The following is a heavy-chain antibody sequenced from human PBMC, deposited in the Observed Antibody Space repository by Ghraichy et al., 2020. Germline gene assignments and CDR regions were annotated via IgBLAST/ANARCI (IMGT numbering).Heavy chain of an antibody. CDR1: EFTFSDAW. CDR2: IKSKTDGGTT. V-gene: IGHV3-15*01. J-gene: IGHJ4*02. Sequence: GESLNISCAASEFTFSDAWMSWVRQAPGRGLEWVGRIKSKTDGGTTDYAAPVKGRFTISRDDSKNTLYLQMNSLKTEDTAVYYCTTEYLLNYYDSSGYYYWGQGTLVTVSS. D-gene: IGHD3-22*01. CDR3: TTEYLLNYYDSSGYYY.